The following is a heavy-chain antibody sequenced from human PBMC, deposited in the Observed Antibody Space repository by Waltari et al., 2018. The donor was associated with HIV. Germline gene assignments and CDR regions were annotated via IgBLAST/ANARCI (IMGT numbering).Heavy chain of an antibody. CDR1: GYTFTEYG. J-gene: IGHJ6*02. CDR3: ARQGLQYSDGMDV. V-gene: IGHV1-18*01. Sequence: QVQLVHVGTEGKKAGASVKVSCKTSGYTFTEYGISWVRQAPGQGLEWMGWISPYNSDANYAQKLQGRVTMTTDTSTKTAYMEVRSLRSDDTAVYYCARQGLQYSDGMDVWGHGTTVTVSS. D-gene: IGHD4-4*01. CDR2: ISPYNSDA.